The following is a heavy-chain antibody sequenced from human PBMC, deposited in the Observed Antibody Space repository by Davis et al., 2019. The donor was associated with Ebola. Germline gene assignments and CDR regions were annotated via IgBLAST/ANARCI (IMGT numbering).Heavy chain of an antibody. D-gene: IGHD2-21*02. CDR2: ISGSGGAT. J-gene: IGHJ1*01. V-gene: IGHV3-23*01. CDR1: GFSFSSYA. Sequence: GESLKISCAASGFSFSSYAMSWVRQAPGKGLEWVSAISGSGGATYYADSVKGRFTISRDNSKNTLDLQMNSLRAEDTAVYYCAKAGAVTAPGLYFQHWGQGTLVTVSS. CDR3: AKAGAVTAPGLYFQH.